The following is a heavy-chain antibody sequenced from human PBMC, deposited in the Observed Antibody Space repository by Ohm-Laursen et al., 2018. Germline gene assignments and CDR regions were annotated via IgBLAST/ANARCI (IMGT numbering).Heavy chain of an antibody. CDR1: GFTLDSYV. V-gene: IGHV3-7*01. J-gene: IGHJ6*02. Sequence: LRLSCAASGFTLDSYVMSWVRQAPGKGLEWVANINQDGSEKYYGDSVKGRFTISRDNAKNSLSLQMNSLRADDTAVYYCAKGIYYYYGMDVWGQGTTVTVSS. CDR3: AKGIYYYYGMDV. CDR2: INQDGSEK.